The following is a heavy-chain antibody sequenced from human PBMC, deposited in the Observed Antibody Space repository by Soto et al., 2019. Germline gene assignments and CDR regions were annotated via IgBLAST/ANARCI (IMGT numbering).Heavy chain of an antibody. CDR2: IYHSGST. CDR3: ARGGGYSYYYYGMDV. V-gene: IGHV4-30-2*01. J-gene: IGHJ6*02. CDR1: GGSISSGGYS. Sequence: QLQLQESGSGLVKPSQTLSLTCAVSGGSISSGGYSWSWIRQPPGKGLEWIGYIYHSGSTYYNPSLKSRVSISVDRSENQVSLKLSSVTAADTAVYYCARGGGYSYYYYGMDVWGQGTTVTVSS.